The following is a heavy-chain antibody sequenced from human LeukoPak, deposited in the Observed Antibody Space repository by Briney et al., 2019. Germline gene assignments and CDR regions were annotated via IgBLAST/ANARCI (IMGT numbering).Heavy chain of an antibody. D-gene: IGHD3-3*01. J-gene: IGHJ3*02. CDR3: AREFKGYYDFWSGLDAFDI. V-gene: IGHV1-69*06. Sequence: ASVKVSCKASGCTFSNYAISWVRQAPGQGLEWMGGIIPIFGTANYAQKFQGRVTITADKSTSTAYMELSSLRSEDTAVYYCAREFKGYYDFWSGLDAFDIWGQGTMVTVSS. CDR1: GCTFSNYA. CDR2: IIPIFGTA.